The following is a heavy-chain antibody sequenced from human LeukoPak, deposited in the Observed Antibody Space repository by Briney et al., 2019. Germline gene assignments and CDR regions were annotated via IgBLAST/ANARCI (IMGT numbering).Heavy chain of an antibody. CDR3: ATGLTYDSSGYYYGNAFDI. CDR1: GGTFSSYA. V-gene: IGHV1-69*13. D-gene: IGHD3-22*01. J-gene: IGHJ3*02. CDR2: IIPIFGTA. Sequence: SVKVSCKASGGTFSSYAISWVRQAPGQGLEWMGGIIPIFGTANYAQKFQGRVTITADESTSTAYMELSSLRSEDTAVYYCATGLTYDSSGYYYGNAFDIWGRGTMVTVSS.